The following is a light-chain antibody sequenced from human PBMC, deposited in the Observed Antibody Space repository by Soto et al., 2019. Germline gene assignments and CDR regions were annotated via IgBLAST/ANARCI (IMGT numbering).Light chain of an antibody. V-gene: IGKV3-20*01. J-gene: IGKJ1*01. CDR1: QSVSSSY. Sequence: GTLSLSPGERATLSCRASQSVSSSYLAWYQQKPGQAPRLLIYGASSRATGIPDRFSGSGSGTDFTLTISRLEPEDFAVYYCQQYGSSPQTFGQGTKVDI. CDR2: GAS. CDR3: QQYGSSPQT.